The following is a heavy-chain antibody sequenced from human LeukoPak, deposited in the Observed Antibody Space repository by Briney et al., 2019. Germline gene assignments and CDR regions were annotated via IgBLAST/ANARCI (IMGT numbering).Heavy chain of an antibody. V-gene: IGHV1-2*06. J-gene: IGHJ4*02. Sequence: ASVKVSCKASGYTLTGYYIHWVRQAPGQGLEWMGRIDANSGGTNYAQKFQGRVTMTRDTSISTVYMEVSRLRFDDTAVYYCARNRGLFLGYYPEYWGQGTLVTVSS. CDR1: GYTLTGYY. CDR3: ARNRGLFLGYYPEY. CDR2: IDANSGGT. D-gene: IGHD3-3*01.